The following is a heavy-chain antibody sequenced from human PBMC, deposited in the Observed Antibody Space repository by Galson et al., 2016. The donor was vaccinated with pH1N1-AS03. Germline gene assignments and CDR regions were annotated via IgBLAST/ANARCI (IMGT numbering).Heavy chain of an antibody. Sequence: SVKVSCKASGYTFSRYYMHWMRQAPGQGPEWMGVIDPSIGSTTYAQKFQGRVNITRDTATTTAYMGLRCLRTDDTAVYYCAPYGSGGRGGFDYWGQGALSTVSS. J-gene: IGHJ4*02. CDR2: IDPSIGST. D-gene: IGHD3-10*01. V-gene: IGHV1-46*01. CDR1: GYTFSRYY. CDR3: APYGSGGRGGFDY.